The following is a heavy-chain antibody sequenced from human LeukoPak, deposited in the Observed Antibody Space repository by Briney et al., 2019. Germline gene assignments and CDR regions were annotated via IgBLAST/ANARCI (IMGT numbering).Heavy chain of an antibody. CDR3: ARENHNYFHTSGHIRGAFDI. Sequence: GGSLRLSCAASGFTFSSYSMNWVRQAPGKGLEWVSSFSSSSSYIYYADSVKGRFTISRDNARDSLYLQMNTLRAEDTAVYYCARENHNYFHTSGHIRGAFDIWGQGTMVTVSS. CDR2: FSSSSSYI. D-gene: IGHD3-22*01. CDR1: GFTFSSYS. V-gene: IGHV3-21*01. J-gene: IGHJ3*02.